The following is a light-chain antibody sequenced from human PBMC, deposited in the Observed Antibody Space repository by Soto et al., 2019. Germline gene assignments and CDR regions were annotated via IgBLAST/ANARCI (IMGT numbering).Light chain of an antibody. J-gene: IGKJ4*01. CDR3: QEYNNLPPALT. Sequence: EIVMTQSPATLSVSPGERATLSCRASQSVSSNLAWYQQKPGQAPRLLIYGASTRATGIPARFSGSGSGTEFTLTISSLQSEDFAVYYCQEYNNLPPALTFGGGPKVEIK. V-gene: IGKV3-15*01. CDR1: QSVSSN. CDR2: GAS.